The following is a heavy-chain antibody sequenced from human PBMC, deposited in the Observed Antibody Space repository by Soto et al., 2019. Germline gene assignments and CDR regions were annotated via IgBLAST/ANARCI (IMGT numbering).Heavy chain of an antibody. CDR3: ARDRYSSSWYGAYYYYGMDV. Sequence: ASVKVSCKASGYTFTGYYMHWVRQAPGQGLGWMGWINPNSGGTNYAQKFQGWVTMTRDTSISTAYMELSRLRSDDTAVYYCARDRYSSSWYGAYYYYGMDVWGQGTTVTVSS. J-gene: IGHJ6*02. CDR2: INPNSGGT. D-gene: IGHD6-13*01. V-gene: IGHV1-2*04. CDR1: GYTFTGYY.